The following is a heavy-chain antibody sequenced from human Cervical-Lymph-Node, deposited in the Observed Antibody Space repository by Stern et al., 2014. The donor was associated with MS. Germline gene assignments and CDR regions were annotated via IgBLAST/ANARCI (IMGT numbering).Heavy chain of an antibody. J-gene: IGHJ4*02. CDR1: GYMFSNYE. CDR3: ARGSLIY. D-gene: IGHD3-16*01. CDR2: MNPNSGNT. Sequence: VQLVESGAEVKKPGASVKVSCKASGYMFSNYEINWLRQGSGQGLEWMGWMNPNSGNTGSAQKFQGRVTMTRNTSISTAYMELSSLRSEDTAMYYCARGSLIYWGQGTLVTVSS. V-gene: IGHV1-8*01.